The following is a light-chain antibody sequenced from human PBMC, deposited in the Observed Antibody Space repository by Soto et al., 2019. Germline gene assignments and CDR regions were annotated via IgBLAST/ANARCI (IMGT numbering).Light chain of an antibody. CDR2: EVS. CDR3: SSYTNMDTLV. J-gene: IGLJ3*02. V-gene: IGLV2-14*01. CDR1: TSDVGAYNY. Sequence: QSALTQTASVYGSPGQSITISCTGTTSDVGAYNYVSWYQHHPGRAPKLMIFEVSNRPSVVYNRFSASKSGHTASLNISGIQAEDEADDYGSSYTNMDTLVFGGGTKLTV.